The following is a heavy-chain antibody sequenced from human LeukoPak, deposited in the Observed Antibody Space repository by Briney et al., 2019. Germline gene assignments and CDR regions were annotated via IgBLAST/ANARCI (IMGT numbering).Heavy chain of an antibody. J-gene: IGHJ4*02. CDR1: GFTFSSYA. D-gene: IGHD3-3*01. Sequence: GGSLRLSCAASGFTFSSYAMSWVRQAPGKGLEWVSAISGSGGSTYYADSVKGRFTISRDNSKNTLYLQMNSLRAEDTAVYYCARNVLLGRITIFGVGNPTPGFDYWGQGTLVTVSS. CDR2: ISGSGGST. CDR3: ARNVLLGRITIFGVGNPTPGFDY. V-gene: IGHV3-23*01.